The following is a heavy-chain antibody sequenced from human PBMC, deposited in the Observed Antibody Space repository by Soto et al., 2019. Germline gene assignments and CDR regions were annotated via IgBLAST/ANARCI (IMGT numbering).Heavy chain of an antibody. CDR1: GFTLSSYS. CDR2: ISSSGGTI. D-gene: IGHD3-10*01. Sequence: EVQLVESGGGLVQPGGSLRLSCTASGFTLSSYSMNWVRQTPGKGLEWVSYISSSGGTIFCADSVKGRFTISRDIVKNSLYLQMSSLRVEDTAVYYCARATLVRGPTDYWGQGTLVTVSS. J-gene: IGHJ4*02. CDR3: ARATLVRGPTDY. V-gene: IGHV3-48*01.